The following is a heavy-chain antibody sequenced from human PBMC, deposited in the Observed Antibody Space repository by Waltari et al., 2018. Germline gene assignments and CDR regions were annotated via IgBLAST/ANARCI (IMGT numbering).Heavy chain of an antibody. V-gene: IGHV4-59*01. CDR2: IYYSGST. Sequence: QVQLQESGPGLVKPSETLSLTCTVSGGSISSYYWSWIRQPPGKGLEWIGYIYYSGSTNYNPSLKSRVTISVDTSKNQFSLKLSSVTAEDTAVYYCAKVSGSTVGDYWGQGTLVTVSS. D-gene: IGHD3-22*01. CDR3: AKVSGSTVGDY. J-gene: IGHJ4*02. CDR1: GGSISSYY.